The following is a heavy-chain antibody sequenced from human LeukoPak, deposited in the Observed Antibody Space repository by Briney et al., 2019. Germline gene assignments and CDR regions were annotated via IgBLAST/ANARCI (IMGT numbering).Heavy chain of an antibody. CDR2: ISGDGHTT. D-gene: IGHD6-6*01. J-gene: IGHJ4*02. CDR3: AKDIGVRQLGADY. V-gene: IGHV3-43*02. Sequence: GGSLRLSCAASGFIFDDYGMHWVRQSPGKGLEWVSLISGDGHTTYYADSVKGRFTMSRDNSKNFLYLQMNSLRTEDTALSYCAKDIGVRQLGADYWGQGTLVTVSS. CDR1: GFIFDDYG.